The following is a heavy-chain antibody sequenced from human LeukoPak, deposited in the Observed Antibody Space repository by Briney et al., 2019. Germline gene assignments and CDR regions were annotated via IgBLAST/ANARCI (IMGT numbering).Heavy chain of an antibody. J-gene: IGHJ4*02. Sequence: ASVKVSCKASGYTFTGYYMHWVRQAPGQGLEWMGWINPNSGGTNYAQKFQGRVTMTRDTSISTAYMELSSLRSDDTAVYYCARRYYDSSGYYSLGYWGQGTLVTVSS. CDR2: INPNSGGT. V-gene: IGHV1-2*02. D-gene: IGHD3-22*01. CDR3: ARRYYDSSGYYSLGY. CDR1: GYTFTGYY.